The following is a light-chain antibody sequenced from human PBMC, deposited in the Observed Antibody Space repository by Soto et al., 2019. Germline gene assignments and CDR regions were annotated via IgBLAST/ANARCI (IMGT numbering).Light chain of an antibody. V-gene: IGLV1-47*01. J-gene: IGLJ1*01. CDR1: SSNIGSNY. Sequence: SALPQPPSASGTPGQRVTISCSGSSSNIGSNYVYWYQQLPGMAPKLLIYRNNQRPSGVPDRFSGSKSGTSASLAISGLRSEDEADYYCAAWDDSLSGIYVFGTGTKVTVL. CDR3: AAWDDSLSGIYV. CDR2: RNN.